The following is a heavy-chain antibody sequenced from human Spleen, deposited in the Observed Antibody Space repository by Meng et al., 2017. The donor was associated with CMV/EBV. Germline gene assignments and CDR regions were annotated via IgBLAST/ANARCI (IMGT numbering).Heavy chain of an antibody. CDR1: GFTFDDYG. CDR3: TKDRGGNIWFNFDY. CDR2: ITWNSGSV. D-gene: IGHD6-13*01. J-gene: IGHJ4*02. Sequence: GGSLRLSCAASGFTFDDYGMSWVRQAPGKGLEWVSGITWNSGSVDYADSVKGRFSISRDNTKNSLYLQMNSLRPEDSALYYCTKDRGGNIWFNFDYWGRGTLVTVSS. V-gene: IGHV3-9*01.